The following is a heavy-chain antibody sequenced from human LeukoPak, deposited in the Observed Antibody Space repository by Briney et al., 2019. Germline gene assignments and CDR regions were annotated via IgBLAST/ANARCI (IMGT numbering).Heavy chain of an antibody. V-gene: IGHV3-73*01. J-gene: IGHJ4*02. CDR2: IRSTANGYAT. CDR3: ARDEEEVAATGSFDY. D-gene: IGHD2-15*01. CDR1: GFTFSGSA. Sequence: GGSLRLSCPASGFTFSGSALHWVRQASGKGLEWVGRIRSTANGYATAYAASVKGRFTISRDDSKNTAYLQMDSLKTEDTAVYYCARDEEEVAATGSFDYWGQGTLVTVSS.